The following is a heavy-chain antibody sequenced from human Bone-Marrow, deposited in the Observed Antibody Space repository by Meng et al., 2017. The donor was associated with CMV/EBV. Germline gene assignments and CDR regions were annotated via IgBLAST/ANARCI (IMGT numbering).Heavy chain of an antibody. CDR2: ISRSSSI. Sequence: GESLKISCAASGFTFNVYSLNWVRQAPGRGLEWISYISRSSSIYYADSVKGRFTISRDNAKNSLYLQMNSLRVEDTAVYYCARVSGYCSNNNCQWVGGEGHYYYAKDVWGQGTTVTVSS. CDR3: ARVSGYCSNNNCQWVGGEGHYYYAKDV. CDR1: GFTFNVYS. J-gene: IGHJ6*02. V-gene: IGHV3-69-1*01. D-gene: IGHD2-2*01.